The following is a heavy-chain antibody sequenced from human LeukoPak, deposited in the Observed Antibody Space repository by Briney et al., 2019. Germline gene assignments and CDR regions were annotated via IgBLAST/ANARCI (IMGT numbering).Heavy chain of an antibody. CDR2: ISFDGSVK. Sequence: PGGSLRLSCAASGFTFSSYVMHWVRQAPGKGLEWVAVISFDGSVKYYADSVKGRFSISRDNSKNTVSLQMSSLRAEDTAVYYCARDYGMSSIGVVINWFFDLWGPGTLVAVSS. CDR3: ARDYGMSSIGVVINWFFDL. CDR1: GFTFSSYV. V-gene: IGHV3-30*03. D-gene: IGHD3-22*01. J-gene: IGHJ2*01.